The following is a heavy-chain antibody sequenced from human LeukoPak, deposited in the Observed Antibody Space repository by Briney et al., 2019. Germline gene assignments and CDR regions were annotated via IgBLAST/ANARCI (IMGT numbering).Heavy chain of an antibody. CDR2: IYYSGST. CDR1: GGSISSYY. V-gene: IGHV4-59*01. Sequence: SETLSLTCTVSGGSISSYYWSWIRQPPGKGLEWIGYIYYSGSTNYNPSLKSRVTISVDTSKNQFSLKLSSVTAADTAVYYWARAGNSVYGYFDYWGQGTLVTVSS. CDR3: ARAGNSVYGYFDY. D-gene: IGHD4-23*01. J-gene: IGHJ4*02.